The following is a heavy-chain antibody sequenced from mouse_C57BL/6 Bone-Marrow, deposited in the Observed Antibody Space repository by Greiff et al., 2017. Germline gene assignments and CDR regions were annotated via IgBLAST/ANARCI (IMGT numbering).Heavy chain of an antibody. CDR1: GYTFTSYG. D-gene: IGHD2-10*01. Sequence: VQLQQSGAELARPGASVKLSCKASGYTFTSYGISWVKQRTGQGLEWIGEIYPRSGNTYYNEKFKGKATLTADKSSRTAYMELRSLTSEDSAVYFCARGAYYQFYYYAMDYWGQGTSVTVSS. V-gene: IGHV1-81*01. CDR2: IYPRSGNT. CDR3: ARGAYYQFYYYAMDY. J-gene: IGHJ4*01.